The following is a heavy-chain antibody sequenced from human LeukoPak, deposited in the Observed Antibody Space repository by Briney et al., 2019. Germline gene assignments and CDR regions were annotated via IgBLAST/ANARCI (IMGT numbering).Heavy chain of an antibody. J-gene: IGHJ4*02. CDR2: VKNDGST. CDR3: HPLGYTSN. D-gene: IGHD6-13*01. Sequence: GGSLRLSCVVSGFTSGFTFSSRWMHWARQAPGKGLVWVSLVKNDGSTNYADSVKGRFTVSRDNAENTLYLQMNNLRVEDTALYFCHPLGYTSNWGQGTLVTVSS. V-gene: IGHV3-74*01. CDR1: GFTFSSRW.